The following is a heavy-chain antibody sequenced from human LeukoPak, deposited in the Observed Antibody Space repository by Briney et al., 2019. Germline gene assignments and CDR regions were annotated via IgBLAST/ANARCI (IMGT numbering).Heavy chain of an antibody. CDR3: ARGREGSSSGWYLH. Sequence: PSETLSLTCTVSGGSISSYYWSWIRQPPGKGLEWIGYIYYSGSTNYNPSLKSRVTISVDTSKSQFSLKLSSVTAADTAVYYCARGREGSSSGWYLHWGQGTLVTVSS. J-gene: IGHJ4*02. D-gene: IGHD6-19*01. V-gene: IGHV4-59*08. CDR2: IYYSGST. CDR1: GGSISSYY.